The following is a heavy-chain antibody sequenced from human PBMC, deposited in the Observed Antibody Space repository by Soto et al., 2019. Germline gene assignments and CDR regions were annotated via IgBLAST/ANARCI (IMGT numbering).Heavy chain of an antibody. V-gene: IGHV1-18*01. Sequence: VQLVQSGSEVKKPGASVNVSCKASGYTFTSYGISWVRQAPGQGLEWMGWISLYNGNIRYAPKFQGRVTMTADTYTDTVYMELKGLRSDDTAVYYCGRIVPDALGRFDPWGQGTGVTVS. CDR3: GRIVPDALGRFDP. CDR2: ISLYNGNI. CDR1: GYTFTSYG. D-gene: IGHD1-26*01. J-gene: IGHJ5*02.